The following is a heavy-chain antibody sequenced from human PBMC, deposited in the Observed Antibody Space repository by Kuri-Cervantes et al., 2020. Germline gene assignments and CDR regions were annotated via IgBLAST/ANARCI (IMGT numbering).Heavy chain of an antibody. CDR3: ARDLRQWLGNDAFDI. Sequence: ASVKVSCKASGGTFSSYAISWVRQAPGQGLEWMGWINPNSGGTNYAQKFQGRVTMTRDTSISTAYMELSRLRSDDTAVYYCARDLRQWLGNDAFDIWGRGTMVTVSS. J-gene: IGHJ3*02. CDR1: GGTFSSYA. D-gene: IGHD6-19*01. V-gene: IGHV1-2*02. CDR2: INPNSGGT.